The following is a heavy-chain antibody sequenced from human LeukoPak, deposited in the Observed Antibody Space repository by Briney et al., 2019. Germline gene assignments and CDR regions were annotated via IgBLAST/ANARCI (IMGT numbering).Heavy chain of an antibody. CDR2: IRYDGTNK. V-gene: IGHV3-30*02. CDR1: GFTFSSYG. CDR3: ARVFYYYYYVDV. J-gene: IGHJ6*03. Sequence: GGSLRLSCAASGFTFSSYGMHWVRQAPGKGLEWVAFIRYDGTNKYYADSVKGRFTISRDNSKNTLYLQMKSLRAEDTAVYYCARVFYYYYYVDVWGKGTTVTVSS.